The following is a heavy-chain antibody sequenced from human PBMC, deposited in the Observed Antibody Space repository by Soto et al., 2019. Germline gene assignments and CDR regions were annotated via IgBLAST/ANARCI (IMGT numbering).Heavy chain of an antibody. Sequence: KRSETLSLTCAVYGGSFSGYYWSWIRQPPGKGLEWIGEINHSGSTNYNPSLKSRVTISVDTSKNQFSLKLSSVTAADTAVYYCARGGGIMVRGVIRYSDYYYYGMDVWGQGTTVT. V-gene: IGHV4-34*01. J-gene: IGHJ6*02. D-gene: IGHD3-10*01. CDR3: ARGGGIMVRGVIRYSDYYYYGMDV. CDR2: INHSGST. CDR1: GGSFSGYY.